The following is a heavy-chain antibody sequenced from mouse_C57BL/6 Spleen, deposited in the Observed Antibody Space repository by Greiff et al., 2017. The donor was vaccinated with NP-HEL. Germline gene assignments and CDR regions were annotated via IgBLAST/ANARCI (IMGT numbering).Heavy chain of an antibody. CDR2: IDPSDSYT. CDR1: GYTFTSYW. V-gene: IGHV1-69*01. D-gene: IGHD1-1*01. J-gene: IGHJ2*01. Sequence: QVQLQQPGAELVMPGASVKLSCKASGYTFTSYWMHWVKQRPGQGLEWIGEIDPSDSYTNYNQKFKGKSTLTVDKSSSTAYMQLSSLTSEDSAVYYCARSPSITTVVGGYYFDYWGQGTTLTVSS. CDR3: ARSPSITTVVGGYYFDY.